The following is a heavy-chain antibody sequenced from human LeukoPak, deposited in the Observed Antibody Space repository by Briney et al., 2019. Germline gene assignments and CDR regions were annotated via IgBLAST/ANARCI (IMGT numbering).Heavy chain of an antibody. J-gene: IGHJ4*02. CDR1: GGSFSGYY. D-gene: IGHD3-22*01. CDR2: INHSGST. Sequence: SETLSLTCAVYGGSFSGYYWSWIRQPPGKGLEWIGEINHSGSTNYNPSLKSRVTISVDTSKNQSSLKLSSVTAADTAVYYCARASDSSGRFDYWGQGTLVTVSS. CDR3: ARASDSSGRFDY. V-gene: IGHV4-34*01.